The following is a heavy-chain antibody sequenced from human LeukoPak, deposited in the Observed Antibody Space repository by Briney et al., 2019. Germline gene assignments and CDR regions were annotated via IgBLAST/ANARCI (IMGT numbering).Heavy chain of an antibody. V-gene: IGHV5-51*01. CDR1: GYTFTTYW. Sequence: GEPLKISCQGSGYTFTTYWIAWVCQMPGKGLEWMGIIYPGDSDTRYSPSFQGQVTISADRSTAYLQWSSLKASDTAMYYCARHGWEGGDYYFDYWGQGTLVTVSS. J-gene: IGHJ4*02. CDR2: IYPGDSDT. CDR3: ARHGWEGGDYYFDY. D-gene: IGHD1-26*01.